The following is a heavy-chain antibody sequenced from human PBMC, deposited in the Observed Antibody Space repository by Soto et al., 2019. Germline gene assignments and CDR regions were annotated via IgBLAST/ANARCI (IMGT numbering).Heavy chain of an antibody. CDR1: GFTFSSYE. CDR3: ARGREVVATYYHYYYGMDV. Sequence: AGGSLRLSCAASGFTFSSYEMNWVRQAPGKGLEWLSHISNSGSTMYYADSVKGRFTISRDNAKNSLYLQMNSLRAEDTAVYYCARGREVVATYYHYYYGMDVWGQGTTVTVSS. J-gene: IGHJ6*02. D-gene: IGHD2-15*01. V-gene: IGHV3-48*03. CDR2: ISNSGSTM.